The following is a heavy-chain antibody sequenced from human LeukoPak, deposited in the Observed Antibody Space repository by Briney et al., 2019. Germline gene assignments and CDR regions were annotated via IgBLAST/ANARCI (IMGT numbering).Heavy chain of an antibody. CDR3: ATSTSLSTNAFDI. Sequence: SETLSLTCTVSGGSLSSYYWSWIRQPPGKGLEWIGYIYYSGSTNYNPSLKSRVTISVDTSKNQFSLKLSSVTAADTAVYYCATSTSLSTNAFDIWGQGTMVTVSS. CDR1: GGSLSSYY. CDR2: IYYSGST. J-gene: IGHJ3*02. D-gene: IGHD2-2*01. V-gene: IGHV4-59*08.